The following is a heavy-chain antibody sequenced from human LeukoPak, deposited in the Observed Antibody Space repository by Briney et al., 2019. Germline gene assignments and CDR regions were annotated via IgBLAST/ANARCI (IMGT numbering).Heavy chain of an antibody. CDR2: IYASGTT. J-gene: IGHJ4*02. D-gene: IGHD5-18*01. Sequence: SETLSLTCTVSAGSINPYYWSWIRQSAEKGLQWIGRIYASGTTKYNPSLQSRVAMSVDMSKNQFSLNLASVTAADTAVYFCARDQGYTYGQTHYFDFWGQGILVTVSS. CDR1: AGSINPYY. V-gene: IGHV4-4*07. CDR3: ARDQGYTYGQTHYFDF.